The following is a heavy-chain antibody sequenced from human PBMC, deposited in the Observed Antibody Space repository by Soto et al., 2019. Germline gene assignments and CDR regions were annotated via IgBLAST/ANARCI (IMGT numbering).Heavy chain of an antibody. Sequence: ESGGGLVQPGGSLRLSCAASGFTFSSFWMSWVRQAPGKGLEWVANIKPGGSEKYYVDSVKGRFTISRDDAKNSLYLQMNSLRAEDTAVYYCARNPWGVAGTDYWGQGTLVTVSS. CDR3: ARNPWGVAGTDY. CDR1: GFTFSSFW. V-gene: IGHV3-7*01. D-gene: IGHD6-19*01. CDR2: IKPGGSEK. J-gene: IGHJ4*02.